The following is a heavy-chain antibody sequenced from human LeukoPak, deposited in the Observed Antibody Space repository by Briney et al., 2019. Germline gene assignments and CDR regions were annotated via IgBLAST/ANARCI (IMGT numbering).Heavy chain of an antibody. Sequence: PGGSLRLSCAASGFTFSNAWMTWVRQAPGKGLEWVSSISDSSNYIYHADSMKGRFTISRDNAKNSLYLQMNSLRAEDTAVYYCARDRVPYMDVWGKGTTVTVSS. V-gene: IGHV3-21*01. D-gene: IGHD1-1*01. J-gene: IGHJ6*03. CDR3: ARDRVPYMDV. CDR2: ISDSSNYI. CDR1: GFTFSNAW.